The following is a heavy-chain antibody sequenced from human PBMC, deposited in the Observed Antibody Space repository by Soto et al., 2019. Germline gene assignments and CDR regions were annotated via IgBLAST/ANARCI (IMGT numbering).Heavy chain of an antibody. V-gene: IGHV6-1*01. CDR1: GDSVSSTSTA. Sequence: QVQLQQSGPGLVQPSQTLSLTCAISGDSVSSTSTAWSWIRQSPSRGLEWLGRTYYRSKWFSDYAVSVRSRITINPDTSKNQFSLQLNSVTPEDSAVYYCARGSYYSGWVWGQGTLVTVSS. CDR2: TYYRSKWFS. J-gene: IGHJ4*02. CDR3: ARGSYYSGWV. D-gene: IGHD6-19*01.